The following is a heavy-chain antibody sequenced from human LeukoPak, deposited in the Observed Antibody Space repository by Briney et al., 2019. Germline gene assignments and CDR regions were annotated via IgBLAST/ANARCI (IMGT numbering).Heavy chain of an antibody. CDR3: ARAHGGERWLQLSGAFDI. V-gene: IGHV1-2*02. CDR1: GYTLTGYF. J-gene: IGHJ3*02. Sequence: ASVKVSCKAFGYTLTGYFIHWVRQAPGQGLEWLAYINPNSGGTNYPQKFQGRITMTRDTSISTVYMELSRLRSDDTAEYYCARAHGGERWLQLSGAFDIWGQGTMVTVSS. D-gene: IGHD5-24*01. CDR2: INPNSGGT.